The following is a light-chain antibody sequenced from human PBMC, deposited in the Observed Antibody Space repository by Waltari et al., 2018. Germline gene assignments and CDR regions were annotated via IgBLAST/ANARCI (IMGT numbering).Light chain of an antibody. J-gene: IGKJ2*01. CDR2: KAF. V-gene: IGKV1-5*03. CDR1: QSISSW. CDR3: QQYNSYPYT. Sequence: DIQMTQSPSTLSASVGDRVTITCLASQSISSWFAWYQQKPGKAPKLLSYKAFSLEIVVPSRVSGSGSGTEFTLTISSLQPDDFATYYCQQYNSYPYTFGQGTKLEIK.